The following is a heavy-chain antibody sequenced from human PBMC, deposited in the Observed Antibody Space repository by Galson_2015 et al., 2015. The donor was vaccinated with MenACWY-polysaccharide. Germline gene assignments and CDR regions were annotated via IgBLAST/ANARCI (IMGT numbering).Heavy chain of an antibody. V-gene: IGHV3-15*01. CDR3: ATGQYFDI. CDR1: GFTFSNAW. CDR2: IKSEYDGGTI. Sequence: SLRLSCAGSGFTFSNAWMSWVRQAPGKGLEWVGRIKSEYDGGTIEYAAPVKGRFSISRDDSKNMFYLQMNSLKTEDTAMYYCATGQYFDIWGRGTVVTVSS. J-gene: IGHJ3*02. D-gene: IGHD2/OR15-2a*01.